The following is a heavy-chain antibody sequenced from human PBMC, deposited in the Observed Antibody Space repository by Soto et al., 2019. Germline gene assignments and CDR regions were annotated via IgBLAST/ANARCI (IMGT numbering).Heavy chain of an antibody. CDR1: GGSISSGDSC. Sequence: QVQLQESGPGLVKPSQTLSLTCTVSGGSISSGDSCWSWIRQPPDKGLEWIGPIYDGGTTYSNPSLKTRITISVDTPKTQFSRKLSSVSAADTAVYYCARGPSGDKVDYWGQGTLVTVSS. D-gene: IGHD7-27*01. CDR2: IYDGGTT. V-gene: IGHV4-30-4*01. CDR3: ARGPSGDKVDY. J-gene: IGHJ4*02.